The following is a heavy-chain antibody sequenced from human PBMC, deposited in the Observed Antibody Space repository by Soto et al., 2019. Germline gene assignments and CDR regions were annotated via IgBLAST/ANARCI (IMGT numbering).Heavy chain of an antibody. D-gene: IGHD6-6*01. CDR2: MNPNSGNT. CDR1: GYTFTSYD. Sequence: QVQLVQSGAEVKKPGASVKVSCKASGYTFTSYDINWVRQATGQGLEWMGWMNPNSGNTGYAQKFQGRVTMTKNTSIRTAYMELSSLRSEDTAVYYCARGGYSSSYYYYGMDVWGQGTTVTVSS. V-gene: IGHV1-8*01. J-gene: IGHJ6*02. CDR3: ARGGYSSSYYYYGMDV.